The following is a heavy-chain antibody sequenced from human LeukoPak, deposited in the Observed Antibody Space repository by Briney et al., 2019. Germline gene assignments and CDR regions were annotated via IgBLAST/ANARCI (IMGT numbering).Heavy chain of an antibody. D-gene: IGHD4-23*01. CDR3: ARGRDFGGNVFDY. J-gene: IGHJ4*02. CDR2: ISGSGGST. V-gene: IGHV3-23*01. CDR1: GFTFSSYA. Sequence: GGSLRLSCAASGFTFSSYAMSWVRQAPGRGLEWVSVISGSGGSTYYADSGKGRLTISRDNSKNTLYLQMNSLRAEDTAVYYCARGRDFGGNVFDYWGQGTLVTVSS.